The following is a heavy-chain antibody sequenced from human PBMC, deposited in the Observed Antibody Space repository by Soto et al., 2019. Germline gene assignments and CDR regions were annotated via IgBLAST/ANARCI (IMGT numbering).Heavy chain of an antibody. J-gene: IGHJ4*02. CDR3: ARVRISHYFDY. CDR1: GVFISSGGFY. Sequence: SETLSLTCSVSGVFISSGGFYWSWIRQHPGKGLEWIGHIYYNGNTYYNPSLKSRGTISVDTSNNQFSLKLSSMTAADTAMYYCARVRISHYFDYWGQGTPVTVSS. CDR2: IYYNGNT. V-gene: IGHV4-31*03.